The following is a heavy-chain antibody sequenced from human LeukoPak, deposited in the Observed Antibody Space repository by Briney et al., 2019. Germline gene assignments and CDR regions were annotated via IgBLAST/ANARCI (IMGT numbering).Heavy chain of an antibody. V-gene: IGHV1-69*06. Sequence: GASVKVSCKVSGGTFSSYAISWVRQAPGQGLEWMGGIIPIFGTANYAQKFQGRVTITADKSTSTAYMELSSLRSEDTAVYYCAREGRDGYNWAVDYWGQGTLVTVSS. D-gene: IGHD5-24*01. J-gene: IGHJ4*02. CDR1: GGTFSSYA. CDR3: AREGRDGYNWAVDY. CDR2: IIPIFGTA.